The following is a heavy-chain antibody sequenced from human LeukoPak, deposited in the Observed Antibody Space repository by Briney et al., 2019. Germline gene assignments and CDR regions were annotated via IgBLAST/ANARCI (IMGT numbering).Heavy chain of an antibody. Sequence: PSETLSLTCTVSGGSISSSSYYWGWLRQPPGKGLEWIGSIYYSGSTYYNPSLKSRVTISVDTSKNQFSLKLSSVTAADTAVYYCARDQGDYDILTGYLGHGFDPWGQGTLVTVSS. CDR3: ARDQGDYDILTGYLGHGFDP. J-gene: IGHJ5*02. D-gene: IGHD3-9*01. V-gene: IGHV4-39*07. CDR2: IYYSGST. CDR1: GGSISSSSYY.